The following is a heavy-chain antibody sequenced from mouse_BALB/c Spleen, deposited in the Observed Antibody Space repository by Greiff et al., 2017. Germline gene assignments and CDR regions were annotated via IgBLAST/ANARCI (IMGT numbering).Heavy chain of an antibody. Sequence: VPLQQSGPELVRPGVSVKISCKGSGYTFTDYAMHWVKQSHAKSLEWIGVISTYSGNTNYNQKFKGKATMTVDKSSSTAYMELARLTSEDSAIYYCAGGEAIATVVGKVLDYWGQGTTLTVSS. D-gene: IGHD1-1*01. CDR1: GYTFTDYA. CDR2: ISTYSGNT. V-gene: IGHV1-67*01. CDR3: AGGEAIATVVGKVLDY. J-gene: IGHJ2*01.